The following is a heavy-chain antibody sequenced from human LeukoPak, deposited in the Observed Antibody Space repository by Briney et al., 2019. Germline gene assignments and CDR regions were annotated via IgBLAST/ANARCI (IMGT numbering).Heavy chain of an antibody. J-gene: IGHJ3*02. CDR2: IYTSGST. CDR1: GGSISSYY. V-gene: IGHV4-4*07. D-gene: IGHD6-19*01. CDR3: ARVDGSVAVAYGDAFDI. Sequence: SETLSLTCTVSGGSISSYYGSWVRQPAGKGLEWIGRIYTSGSTNYNPSLKSRVTMSVDTSKNQFSLKLSSVTAADTAVYYCARVDGSVAVAYGDAFDIWGQGTMVTVSS.